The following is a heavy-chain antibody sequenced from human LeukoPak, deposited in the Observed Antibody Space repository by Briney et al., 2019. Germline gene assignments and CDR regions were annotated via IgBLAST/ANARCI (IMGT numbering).Heavy chain of an antibody. D-gene: IGHD5-24*01. CDR3: ARERDGCNYDAFDI. J-gene: IGHJ3*02. CDR1: GFTVSSNY. V-gene: IGHV3-53*01. CDR2: IYSGGST. Sequence: GGSLRLSCAASGFTVSSNYMSWVRQAPGKGLEWVSVIYSGGSTYYADSVKGRFTISRDNSKNTLYLQMNSLRAEDTAVYYCARERDGCNYDAFDIWGQGTMVTVSS.